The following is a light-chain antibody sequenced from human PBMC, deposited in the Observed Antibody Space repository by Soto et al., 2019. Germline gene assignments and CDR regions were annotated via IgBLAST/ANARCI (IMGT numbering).Light chain of an antibody. J-gene: IGKJ4*01. Sequence: VMTQSPLSLPVTPGEPASISCRSSQSLLYSNGYNYLDWYLQKPGQSPQLLIYLGSNRASGVPDRFSGSGSGTDFTLKISRVEAEDVGVYYCMQALQLPLTFGGGTKVEIK. CDR1: QSLLYSNGYNY. V-gene: IGKV2-28*01. CDR3: MQALQLPLT. CDR2: LGS.